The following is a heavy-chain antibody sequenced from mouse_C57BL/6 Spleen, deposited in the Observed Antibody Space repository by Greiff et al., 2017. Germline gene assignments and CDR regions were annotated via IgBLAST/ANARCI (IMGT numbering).Heavy chain of an antibody. CDR2: IHPSDSDT. V-gene: IGHV1-74*01. CDR3: AISYDGSSYWYFDV. J-gene: IGHJ1*03. CDR1: GYTFTSYW. Sequence: QVQLQQPGAELVKPGASVKVSCKASGYTFTSYWMHWVKQRPGQGLEWIGRIHPSDSDTNYNQKFKGKATLTVAKPSSKSYMQLSSLTSEDSAVYYCAISYDGSSYWYFDVWGTGTTVTVSS. D-gene: IGHD1-1*01.